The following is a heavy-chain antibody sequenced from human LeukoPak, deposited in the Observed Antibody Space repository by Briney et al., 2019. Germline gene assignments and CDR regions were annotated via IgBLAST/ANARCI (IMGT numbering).Heavy chain of an antibody. D-gene: IGHD2-15*01. V-gene: IGHV3-49*04. CDR1: GFTFGDYA. CDR2: IRSKAYGGTT. Sequence: GGSLRLSCTASGFTFGDYAMSWVRQAPGKGLEWVGFIRSKAYGGTTEYAASVKGRFTISRDDSKSIAYLQMNSLKTEDTAVYYCTYCSGGSCYGPYDYWGQGTLVTVSS. CDR3: TYCSGGSCYGPYDY. J-gene: IGHJ4*02.